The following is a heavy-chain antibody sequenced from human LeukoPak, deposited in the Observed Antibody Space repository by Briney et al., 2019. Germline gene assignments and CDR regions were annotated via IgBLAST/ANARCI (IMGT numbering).Heavy chain of an antibody. CDR1: GGSISSYY. Sequence: SETLSLTCTVSGGSISSYYWSWIRQPAGKGLEWIGRIYTSGSTNYNPSLKSRVTMSVDTSKNQFSLKLSSVTAADTAVYYCASHMYDILTGPHYYFDYWVQGTLVTVSS. V-gene: IGHV4-4*07. J-gene: IGHJ4*02. CDR3: ASHMYDILTGPHYYFDY. CDR2: IYTSGST. D-gene: IGHD3-9*01.